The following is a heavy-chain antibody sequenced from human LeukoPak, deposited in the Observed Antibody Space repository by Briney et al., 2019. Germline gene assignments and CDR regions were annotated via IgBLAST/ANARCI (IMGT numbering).Heavy chain of an antibody. CDR1: GYSISSGYY. J-gene: IGHJ4*02. V-gene: IGHV4-34*01. CDR3: ARGKYDYVWGSYRPVGGYFDY. Sequence: TSETLSLTCAVSGYSISSGYYWSWIRQPPGKGLEWIGEINHSGSTNYNPSLKSRVTISVDTSKNQFSLKLSSVTAADTAVYYCARGKYDYVWGSYRPVGGYFDYWGQGTLVTVSS. D-gene: IGHD3-16*02. CDR2: INHSGST.